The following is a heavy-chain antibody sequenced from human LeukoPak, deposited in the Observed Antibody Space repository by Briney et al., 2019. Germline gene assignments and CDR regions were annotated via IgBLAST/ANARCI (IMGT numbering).Heavy chain of an antibody. CDR3: ARGDPQVSFDI. D-gene: IGHD6-6*01. CDR2: ISSSGSTI. Sequence: GGSLRLSCAASGFTFSSYGMHWVRQAPGKGLEWVSYISSSGSTIYYADSVKGRFTISRDNAKNSLYLQMNSLRAEDTAVYYCARGDPQVSFDIWGQGTMVTVSS. V-gene: IGHV3-48*04. CDR1: GFTFSSYG. J-gene: IGHJ3*02.